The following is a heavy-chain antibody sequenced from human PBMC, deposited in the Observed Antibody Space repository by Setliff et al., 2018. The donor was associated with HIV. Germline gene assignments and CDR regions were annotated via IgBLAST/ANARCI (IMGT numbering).Heavy chain of an antibody. V-gene: IGHV3-48*01. J-gene: IGHJ4*02. CDR3: ARAKTSGTYYGWSY. CDR1: GFTFSSYA. D-gene: IGHD1-26*01. Sequence: GGSLRLSCAASGFTFSSYAMNWVRQAPGKGLEWVSYISSSGNSIYYADSVKGRFSISRDNAKNSLYLQMNSLRAEDTAVYYCARAKTSGTYYGWSYWGQGTLVTVSS. CDR2: ISSSGNSI.